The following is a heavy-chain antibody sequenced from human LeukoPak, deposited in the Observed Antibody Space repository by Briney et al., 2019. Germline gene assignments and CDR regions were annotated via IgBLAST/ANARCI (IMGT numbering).Heavy chain of an antibody. Sequence: GASVKVSCKASGYTFTGYYMHWVRQAPGQGLEWMGWINPNSGGTNYVQKFQGRVTMTRDTSISTAYMELSRLRSDDTAVYYCARGSGSPPIRRGYWGQGTLVTVSS. D-gene: IGHD3-10*01. CDR3: ARGSGSPPIRRGY. J-gene: IGHJ4*02. CDR2: INPNSGGT. CDR1: GYTFTGYY. V-gene: IGHV1-2*02.